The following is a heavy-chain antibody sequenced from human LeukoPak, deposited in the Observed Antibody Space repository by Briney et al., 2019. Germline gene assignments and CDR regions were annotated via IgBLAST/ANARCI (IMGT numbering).Heavy chain of an antibody. Sequence: ASVKVSCKASGYRSTGYYIHWLRQVPGQGLGWMGWINPETGDPYYGQKFLGRVTMTRDTSISTAYMELSRLTSDDMAVYYCARDPTRGDLSVYWGQGSLVTVSS. CDR1: GYRSTGYY. CDR2: INPETGDP. CDR3: ARDPTRGDLSVY. D-gene: IGHD5-12*01. J-gene: IGHJ4*02. V-gene: IGHV1-2*02.